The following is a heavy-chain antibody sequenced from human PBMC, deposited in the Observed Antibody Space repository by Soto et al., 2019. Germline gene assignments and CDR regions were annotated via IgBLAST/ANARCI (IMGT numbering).Heavy chain of an antibody. CDR1: GYNFANYW. V-gene: IGHV5-51*01. CDR3: ARGDSSDYSTATPADY. D-gene: IGHD3-22*01. Sequence: GESLKISCSGSGYNFANYWIGWVRQMPGKGLEWMGIIYPSDSDTRYSPSFEGQVTISADRSISTAYLQWNSLKASDTAMYFCARGDSSDYSTATPADYWGQGTLVTVSS. J-gene: IGHJ4*02. CDR2: IYPSDSDT.